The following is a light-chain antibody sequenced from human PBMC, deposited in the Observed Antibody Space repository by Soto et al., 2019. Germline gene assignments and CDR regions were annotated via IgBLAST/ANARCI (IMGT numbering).Light chain of an antibody. CDR3: AAWDDSLNGPI. V-gene: IGLV1-44*01. J-gene: IGLJ2*01. Sequence: QAVVTQPPSASGTPGQRVTISCSGSSSNIGSNTVNWYQQVPGTAPKLLIYENNKRPSGVPDRFSGSKSGTSASLAISGLQSEDEADYHCAAWDDSLNGPIFGGGTKVTVL. CDR1: SSNIGSNT. CDR2: ENN.